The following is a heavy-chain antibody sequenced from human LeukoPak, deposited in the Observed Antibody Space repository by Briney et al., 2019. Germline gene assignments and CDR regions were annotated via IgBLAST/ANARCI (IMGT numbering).Heavy chain of an antibody. CDR3: ARWAITSSWDS. J-gene: IGHJ4*02. V-gene: IGHV4-59*04. Sequence: SETLSLTCTVSGGSISSNYWSWIRQPPGKGLEWIASIYYGSVTHYNPSLKSRVTLSADTSKSQFSLKKTSVSAADTAVYYCARWAITSSWDSWGQGALVTVSS. CDR2: IYYGSVT. D-gene: IGHD6-13*01. CDR1: GGSISSNY.